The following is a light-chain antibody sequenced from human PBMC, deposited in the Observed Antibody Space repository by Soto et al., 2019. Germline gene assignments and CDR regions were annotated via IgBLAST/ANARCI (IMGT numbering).Light chain of an antibody. J-gene: IGLJ1*01. Sequence: QSALTQPPSVSGAPGQRVTISCTGSSSNIGAGYDVHWYQQLPGTAPKLLIYGNSNRPSGVPDRFSGSKSGTSASLAITGLQAEDEADYYCQSYDSSLSEWIFGTGTKVTVL. CDR1: SSNIGAGYD. CDR2: GNS. CDR3: QSYDSSLSEWI. V-gene: IGLV1-40*01.